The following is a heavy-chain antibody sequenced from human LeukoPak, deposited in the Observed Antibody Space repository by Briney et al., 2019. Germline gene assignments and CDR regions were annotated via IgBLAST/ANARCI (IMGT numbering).Heavy chain of an antibody. CDR3: ARHYYPREDRYCSSTSCLRRAKEGWFDP. CDR1: GGSISSSNW. CDR2: IYHSGST. V-gene: IGHV4-4*02. Sequence: PSETLSLTCAVSGGSISSSNWWSWVRQPPGKGLEWIGEIYHSGSTNYNPSLKSRVTISVDKSKNQFSLKLSSVTAADTAVYYCARHYYPREDRYCSSTSCLRRAKEGWFDPWGQGTLVTVSS. J-gene: IGHJ5*02. D-gene: IGHD2-2*01.